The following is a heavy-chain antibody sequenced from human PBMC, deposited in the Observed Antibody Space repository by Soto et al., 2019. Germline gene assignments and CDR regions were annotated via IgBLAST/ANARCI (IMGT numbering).Heavy chain of an antibody. CDR2: INAGNGNT. CDR3: ARGLNGYSHYFDY. Sequence: QVQLVQSGAEVKKPGASVKVSCKASGYTFTSYAMHWVRQAPGQRLEWMGWINAGNGNTKYSQKFQGRVTNTRDTSASTADMELSSLRSEDTAVYYCARGLNGYSHYFDYWGQGTLVTVSS. J-gene: IGHJ4*02. CDR1: GYTFTSYA. V-gene: IGHV1-3*01. D-gene: IGHD5-18*01.